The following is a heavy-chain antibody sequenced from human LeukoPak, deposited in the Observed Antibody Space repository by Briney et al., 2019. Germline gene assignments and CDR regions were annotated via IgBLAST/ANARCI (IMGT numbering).Heavy chain of an antibody. CDR2: IIPIFGTA. D-gene: IGHD3-22*01. V-gene: IGHV1-69*05. Sequence: SVKVSCKASGYTFTSYGISWVRQAPGQGLEWMGRIIPIFGTANYAQKFQGRVTITTDESTSTAYMELSSLRSEDTAVYYCARASEYYYDSSGYLVQAYAFDIWGQGTMVTVSS. CDR3: ARASEYYYDSSGYLVQAYAFDI. CDR1: GYTFTSYG. J-gene: IGHJ3*02.